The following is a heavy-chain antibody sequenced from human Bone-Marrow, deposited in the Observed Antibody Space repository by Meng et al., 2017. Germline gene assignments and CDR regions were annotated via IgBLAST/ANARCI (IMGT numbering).Heavy chain of an antibody. CDR3: ARGARVAGTDY. CDR2: INHSGSN. CDR1: GGAFSGYY. J-gene: IGHJ4*02. D-gene: IGHD6-19*01. V-gene: IGHV4-34*01. Sequence: QVQLQQGGAGRLKHSETLSLTRAVYGGAFSGYYWSWIRQPPGKGLEWIGEINHSGSNNYNPSLKSRVTISVDTSKNQFSLKLSSVTAADTAVYYCARGARVAGTDYWGQGTLVTVSS.